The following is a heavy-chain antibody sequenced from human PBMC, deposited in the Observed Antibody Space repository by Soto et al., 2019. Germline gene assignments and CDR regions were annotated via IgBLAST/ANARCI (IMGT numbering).Heavy chain of an antibody. CDR1: GGSISSSSYY. CDR2: IYYSGST. V-gene: IGHV4-39*01. D-gene: IGHD2-15*01. Sequence: SLTCTVSGGSISSSSYYWGWIRQPPGKGLEWIGSIYYSGSTYYNPSLKSRVTISVDTSKNQFSLKLSSVTAADTAVYYCASLGYCSGGSCPYYYYYGMDVWGQGTTVTVSS. CDR3: ASLGYCSGGSCPYYYYYGMDV. J-gene: IGHJ6*02.